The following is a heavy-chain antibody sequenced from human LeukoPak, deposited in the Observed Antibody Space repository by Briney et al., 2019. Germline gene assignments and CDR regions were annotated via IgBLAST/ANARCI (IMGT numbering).Heavy chain of an antibody. Sequence: GGSLRLSCAASGFTFSSYAMSWVRQAPGKGLEWVSAISGSGGSTYYADSVKGRFTISRDNSKNTLYLQMNSLRAEDTAVYYCAKSGRAVPAAMLDFWGQGTLVTVSP. D-gene: IGHD2-2*01. J-gene: IGHJ4*02. CDR2: ISGSGGST. V-gene: IGHV3-23*01. CDR3: AKSGRAVPAAMLDF. CDR1: GFTFSSYA.